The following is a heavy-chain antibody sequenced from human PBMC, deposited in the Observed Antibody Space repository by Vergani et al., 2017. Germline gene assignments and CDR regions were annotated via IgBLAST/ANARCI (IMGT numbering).Heavy chain of an antibody. CDR1: GITFWKFG. V-gene: IGHV3-9*01. CDR2: ISWNSGAV. CDR3: TKGSVYYHDSAGHGYDPYTGFDL. J-gene: IGHJ3*01. Sequence: EVDLVESGGGLAQPGGSLRLSCEASGITFWKFGMHWVRQGPGKGLEWVSGISWNSGAVDYADSVRGRFTISRDNAKNSLFLEMNSLRFEDTAVYFCTKGSVYYHDSAGHGYDPYTGFDLWGQGTLVTVSS. D-gene: IGHD5-12*01.